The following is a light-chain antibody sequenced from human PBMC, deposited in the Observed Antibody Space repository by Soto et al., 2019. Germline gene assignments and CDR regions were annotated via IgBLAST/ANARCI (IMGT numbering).Light chain of an antibody. CDR3: QQRHMWPIT. CDR1: QSFRGL. V-gene: IGKV3-11*01. CDR2: DAY. Sequence: EVVLTQSPVTLPLSPGERATLSCRASQSFRGLLAWYQRKPGQAPRLLIYDAYNRATGIPPRFSGSGSGTDFTLTISSLEPEDSAVYYCQQRHMWPITFGKGTRLEIK. J-gene: IGKJ5*01.